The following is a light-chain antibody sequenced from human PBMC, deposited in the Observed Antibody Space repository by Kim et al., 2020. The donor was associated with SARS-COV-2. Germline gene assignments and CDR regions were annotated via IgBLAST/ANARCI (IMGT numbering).Light chain of an antibody. J-gene: IGKJ4*01. CDR2: DAA. V-gene: IGKV3-11*01. CDR1: QSVDTY. Sequence: LSPGERATLSGRASQSVDTYLAWYQQKPGQPPRLLVFDAAKRATGIPARFSGSGSGTDFTLTISSLEPEDFAVYYCQQRANWPLTFGGGTKVDIK. CDR3: QQRANWPLT.